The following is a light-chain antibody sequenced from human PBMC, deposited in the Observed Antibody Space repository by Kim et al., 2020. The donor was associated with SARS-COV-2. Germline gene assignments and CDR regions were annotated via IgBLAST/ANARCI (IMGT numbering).Light chain of an antibody. Sequence: LSPGERATLSCRASRSVSSNYLAWYQQKPGQAPRLLIYGVSGRASGIADRFSGSGSGTDFTLTITRLEPEDFAVYDCQHYGSSPYSFGQGTKLEI. CDR1: RSVSSNY. V-gene: IGKV3-20*01. CDR2: GVS. CDR3: QHYGSSPYS. J-gene: IGKJ2*03.